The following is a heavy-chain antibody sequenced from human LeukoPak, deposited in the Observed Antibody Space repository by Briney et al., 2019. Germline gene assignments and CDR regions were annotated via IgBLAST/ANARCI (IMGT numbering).Heavy chain of an antibody. Sequence: PSETLSLTCTVSGGSISSYYWSWIRQPPGKGLEWIGYIYYSGSTNYNPSLKSRVTISVDTSKNQFSLKLSSVTAADTAVYYCAGHAWWSFDYWGQGTLVTVSS. CDR3: AGHAWWSFDY. D-gene: IGHD2-15*01. CDR1: GGSISSYY. V-gene: IGHV4-59*08. J-gene: IGHJ4*02. CDR2: IYYSGST.